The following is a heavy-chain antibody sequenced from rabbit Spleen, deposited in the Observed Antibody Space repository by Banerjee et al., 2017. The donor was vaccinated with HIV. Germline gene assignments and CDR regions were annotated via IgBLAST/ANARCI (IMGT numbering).Heavy chain of an antibody. V-gene: IGHV1S40*01. Sequence: QSLEESGGDLVKPGASLTLTCTASGFSFSSGYMCWVRQAPGKGLEWIACIGTSTGGTYYANWAKGRFTISKTSSTTVTLQMTSLTAADTATYFCAREVLYAAYAGFGDATIYYFDLWGPGTLVTVS. CDR2: IGTSTGGT. CDR1: GFSFSSGY. D-gene: IGHD6-1*01. J-gene: IGHJ4*01. CDR3: AREVLYAAYAGFGDATIYYFDL.